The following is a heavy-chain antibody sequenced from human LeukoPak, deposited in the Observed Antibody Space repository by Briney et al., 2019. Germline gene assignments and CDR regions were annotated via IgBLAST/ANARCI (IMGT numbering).Heavy chain of an antibody. CDR2: ISGSGGST. Sequence: HPGGSLRLSCAASGFTFSSYAMSWVRQAPGKGLEWVSAISGSGGSTYYADSVKGRFTISRDNSKNTLYLQMNSLRAEDTAVYYCAKDLDYSFGVVPLYFDYWGQGTLVTVSS. J-gene: IGHJ4*02. CDR3: AKDLDYSFGVVPLYFDY. CDR1: GFTFSSYA. D-gene: IGHD3-3*01. V-gene: IGHV3-23*01.